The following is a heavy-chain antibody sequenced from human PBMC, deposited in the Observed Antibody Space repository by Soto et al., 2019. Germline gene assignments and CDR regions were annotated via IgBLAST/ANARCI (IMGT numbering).Heavy chain of an antibody. CDR2: IIPIFGTA. CDR3: ARDDYCSGGSCYSGDY. D-gene: IGHD2-15*01. J-gene: IGHJ4*02. Sequence: ASVKVSCKASGGTFSSYAISWVRQAPGRGLEWMGGIIPIFGTANYAQKFQGRVTITADESTSTAYMELSSLRSEDTAVYYCARDDYCSGGSCYSGDYWGQGTLVTVSS. V-gene: IGHV1-69*13. CDR1: GGTFSSYA.